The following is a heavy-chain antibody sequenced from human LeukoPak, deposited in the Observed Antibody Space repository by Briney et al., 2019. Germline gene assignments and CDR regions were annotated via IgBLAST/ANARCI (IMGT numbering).Heavy chain of an antibody. D-gene: IGHD3-3*01. V-gene: IGHV1-2*02. J-gene: IGHJ4*02. CDR3: GWLCTSTIFDRGVDY. Sequence: ASVKVSCKASGYTFTGYYMHWVRQAPGQGLEWMGWINPNSGGTNYAQKLQGRVTMTSDTSISTAYMELRRLRSDDTAVYYFGWLCTSTIFDRGVDYWGEGTLLTVSP. CDR1: GYTFTGYY. CDR2: INPNSGGT.